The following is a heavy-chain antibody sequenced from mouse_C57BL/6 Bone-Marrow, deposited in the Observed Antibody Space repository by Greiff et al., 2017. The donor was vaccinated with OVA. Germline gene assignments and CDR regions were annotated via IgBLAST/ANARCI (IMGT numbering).Heavy chain of an antibody. V-gene: IGHV1-80*01. D-gene: IGHD1-1*01. CDR1: GYAFSSYW. CDR2: IYPGDGDT. CDR3: ARSYYYGSHDV. J-gene: IGHJ1*03. Sequence: LVESGAELVKPGASVKISCKASGYAFSSYWMNWVKQRPGKGLEWIGQIYPGDGDTNYNGKFKGKATLTADKSSSTAYMQLSSLTSEDSAVYFCARSYYYGSHDVWGTGTTVTVSS.